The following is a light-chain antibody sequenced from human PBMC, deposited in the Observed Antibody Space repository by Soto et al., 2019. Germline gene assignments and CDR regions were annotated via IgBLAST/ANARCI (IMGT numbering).Light chain of an antibody. J-gene: IGLJ1*01. CDR1: SSNIGAPYD. CDR2: GNT. Sequence: QSVLTQPPSVSGAPGQRVTISCTGSSSNIGAPYDVHWYQQLPGTAPKLLIYGNTNRPSGVPDRFSGSKSGTSASLAITGLQAEDEADYYCQSYDNSLNGLYVFGTGTKLTVL. V-gene: IGLV1-40*01. CDR3: QSYDNSLNGLYV.